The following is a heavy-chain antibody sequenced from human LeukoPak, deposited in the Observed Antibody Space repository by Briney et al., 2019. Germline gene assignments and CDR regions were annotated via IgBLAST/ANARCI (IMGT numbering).Heavy chain of an antibody. J-gene: IGHJ4*02. CDR3: TTALHYYDSTGFPY. V-gene: IGHV3-15*01. D-gene: IGHD3-22*01. CDR2: IKSKTDGGTT. Sequence: PGGSLRLSYAASGFIVINAWMSWVRQAPGKGREWVGRIKSKTDGGTTDYAAPVKSRFTISRDDSKNTVYLKMNSLKTEDTAVYWCTTALHYYDSTGFPYWGQGTLVTVSS. CDR1: GFIVINAW.